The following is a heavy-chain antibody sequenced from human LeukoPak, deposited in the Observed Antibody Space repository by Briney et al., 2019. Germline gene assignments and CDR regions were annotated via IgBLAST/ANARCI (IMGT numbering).Heavy chain of an antibody. CDR1: DGSISSGTYY. J-gene: IGHJ5*02. D-gene: IGHD2-21*01. V-gene: IGHV4-61*01. Sequence: PSGTLSLTCTVSDGSISSGTYYWGWIRQPPGKGLEWIGYIYYSGSTNYNPSLKSRVTISVDTSKNQFSLKLSSVTAADTAVYYCARDRDVVESGWFDPWGQGTLVTVSS. CDR2: IYYSGST. CDR3: ARDRDVVESGWFDP.